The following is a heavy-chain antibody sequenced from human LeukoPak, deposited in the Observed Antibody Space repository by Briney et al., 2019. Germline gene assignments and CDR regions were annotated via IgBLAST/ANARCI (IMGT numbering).Heavy chain of an antibody. D-gene: IGHD3-10*02. J-gene: IGHJ6*03. CDR3: AELGITMIGGV. CDR2: ISSSGSII. CDR1: GVTFGSYE. V-gene: IGHV3-48*03. Sequence: GGTRRLSCAATGVTFGSYEMNWVRQAPGKGLEWVSYISSSGSIIYYADSVKGRFTISRDNAKNSLYLQMNSLRAEDTAVYYCAELGITMIGGVWGKGTTVTISS.